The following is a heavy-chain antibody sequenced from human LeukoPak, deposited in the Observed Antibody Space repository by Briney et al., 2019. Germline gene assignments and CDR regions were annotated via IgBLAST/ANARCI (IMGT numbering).Heavy chain of an antibody. V-gene: IGHV3-23*01. Sequence: SGGSLRLSCAASGFTFSSYAMSWVRQAPGKGLEWVSAISGSGGSTYYADSVKGRFTISRDNSKNTLYLQMNSLRAEDTAVYYCAKDGHPHPYQYSGSQGNDYWGQGTLVTVSS. D-gene: IGHD1-26*01. J-gene: IGHJ4*02. CDR2: ISGSGGST. CDR1: GFTFSSYA. CDR3: AKDGHPHPYQYSGSQGNDY.